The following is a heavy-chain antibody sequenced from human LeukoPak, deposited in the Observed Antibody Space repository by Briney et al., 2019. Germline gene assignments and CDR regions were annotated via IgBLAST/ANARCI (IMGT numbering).Heavy chain of an antibody. J-gene: IGHJ4*02. D-gene: IGHD3-10*01. V-gene: IGHV1-8*02. CDR3: ARDVWFGERDFDY. Sequence: ASVKVSCKASGYTFTSYDINWVRQATGQGLEWMGWMNPNSGNTGYAQKLQGRVTMTTDTSTSTASMELRSLRSDDTAVYYCARDVWFGERDFDYWGQGTLVTVSS. CDR2: MNPNSGNT. CDR1: GYTFTSYD.